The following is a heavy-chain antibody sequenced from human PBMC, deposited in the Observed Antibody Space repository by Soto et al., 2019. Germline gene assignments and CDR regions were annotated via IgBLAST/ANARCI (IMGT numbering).Heavy chain of an antibody. CDR1: GFTFSSYG. Sequence: PGGSLRLSCAASGFTFSSYGMHWVRQAPGKGLEWVAVIWYDGSNKYYADSVKGRFTISRDNSKNTLYLQMNSLRAEDTAVYYCAKDLLSSTLYGDSYYFDYWGQGTLVTVSS. CDR2: IWYDGSNK. D-gene: IGHD4-17*01. CDR3: AKDLLSSTLYGDSYYFDY. V-gene: IGHV3-33*06. J-gene: IGHJ4*02.